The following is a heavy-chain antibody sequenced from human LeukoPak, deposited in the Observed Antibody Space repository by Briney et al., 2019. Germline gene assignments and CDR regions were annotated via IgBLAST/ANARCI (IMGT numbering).Heavy chain of an antibody. V-gene: IGHV3-30*03. Sequence: GGSLRLSCAASGFTFSSYGMHWVRQAPGKGLEWVAVISYDGSNKYYADSFKSRFTISRDNAKNSLYLQMNSLRAEDTAIYYCARDVRAYSTSSSAFDIWGQGTMVTVSS. CDR3: ARDVRAYSTSSSAFDI. J-gene: IGHJ3*02. D-gene: IGHD6-6*01. CDR2: ISYDGSNK. CDR1: GFTFSSYG.